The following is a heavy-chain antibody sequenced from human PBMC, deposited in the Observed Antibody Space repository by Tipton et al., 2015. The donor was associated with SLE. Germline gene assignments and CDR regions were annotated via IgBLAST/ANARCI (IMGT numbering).Heavy chain of an antibody. CDR3: ARGRVDYIRGSYRPSSFDS. Sequence: TLSLTCAVYGESSSGYFWSWIRQSAGKGLEWIGDIHDGGSSYYNPSLKSRVTISVDTSKNQISLKLTSVTAAGTALYYCARGRVDYIRGSYRPSSFDSWGQGTQVTVSS. J-gene: IGHJ4*02. CDR1: GESSSGYF. D-gene: IGHD3-16*02. V-gene: IGHV4-34*01. CDR2: IHDGGSS.